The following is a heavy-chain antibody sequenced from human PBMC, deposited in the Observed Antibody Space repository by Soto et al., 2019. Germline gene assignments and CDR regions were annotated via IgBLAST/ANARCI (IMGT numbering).Heavy chain of an antibody. Sequence: QRQLQESGSGLVKPSQTLSLTCAVSGGSISSGGYSWSWIRQPPGKGLEWIGYIYHSGSTYYNPSLISRVTISVDRSKNQFSLKLSSVTAADTAVYYCARDPGLWGRGTLVTVSS. CDR3: ARDPGL. CDR2: IYHSGST. CDR1: GGSISSGGYS. V-gene: IGHV4-30-2*01. J-gene: IGHJ2*01.